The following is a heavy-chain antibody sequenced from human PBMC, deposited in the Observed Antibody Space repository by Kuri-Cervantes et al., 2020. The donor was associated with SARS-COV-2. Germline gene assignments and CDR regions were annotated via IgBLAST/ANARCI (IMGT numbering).Heavy chain of an antibody. CDR2: IYYSGST. CDR3: ARRVPPWYDFWSGYYGMDV. V-gene: IGHV4-39*01. D-gene: IGHD3-3*01. CDR1: GGSISSSSYY. Sequence: GSLRLSCTVSGGSISSSSYYWGWIRQPPGKGLEWIGSIYYSGSTYYNPSLKGRVTISVDTSKNQFSLKLSSVTAADTAVYYCARRVPPWYDFWSGYYGMDVWGQGTTVTVSS. J-gene: IGHJ6*02.